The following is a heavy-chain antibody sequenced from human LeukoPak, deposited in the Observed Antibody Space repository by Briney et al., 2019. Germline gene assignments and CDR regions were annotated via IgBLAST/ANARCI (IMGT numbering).Heavy chain of an antibody. Sequence: GESLKISCKGSEYSFTNHWIGWVRQMPGKGLEWMGIIYPGESDTRYSPSFEGQVTISADKSISTAYLQWSSLKASDTAMYYCARRYYGSGSYFLDVWGQGTTVTVSS. CDR2: IYPGESDT. D-gene: IGHD3-10*01. CDR1: EYSFTNHW. CDR3: ARRYYGSGSYFLDV. J-gene: IGHJ6*02. V-gene: IGHV5-51*01.